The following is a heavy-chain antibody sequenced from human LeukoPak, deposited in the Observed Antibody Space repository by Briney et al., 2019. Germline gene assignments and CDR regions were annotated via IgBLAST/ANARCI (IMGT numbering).Heavy chain of an antibody. CDR2: INHSGST. D-gene: IGHD6-25*01. CDR1: GGSFSGHY. Sequence: SETLSFTCAVYGGSFSGHYWTWIRQSPGKGLEWIGEINHSGSTNYNPSLKSRVAISLDASENQFSLRLTSVTAADTAVYYCARGTESSGWNFDYWGQGTLVTVSS. V-gene: IGHV4-34*01. CDR3: ARGTESSGWNFDY. J-gene: IGHJ4*02.